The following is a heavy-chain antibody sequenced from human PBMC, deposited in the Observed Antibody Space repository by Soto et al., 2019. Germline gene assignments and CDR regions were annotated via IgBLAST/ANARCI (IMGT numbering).Heavy chain of an antibody. CDR2: ISGSGDST. CDR1: GFTFSSYA. V-gene: IGHV3-23*01. Sequence: EVQLLESGGGLVQPGGSLRLSCAASGFTFSSYAMSWVRQALGKGLEWVSVISGSGDSTYYADSVKGRFTISRDNSKNTLYLQMNSLRAEDTAVHYCAKRGSGSQFDYWGQGTLVTVSS. D-gene: IGHD1-26*01. J-gene: IGHJ4*02. CDR3: AKRGSGSQFDY.